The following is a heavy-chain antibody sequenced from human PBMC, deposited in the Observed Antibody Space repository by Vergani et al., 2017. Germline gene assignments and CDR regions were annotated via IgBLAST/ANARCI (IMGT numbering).Heavy chain of an antibody. CDR2: IHYSENT. CDR3: ASDTRSGQRADR. CDR1: FDSIRNLY. J-gene: IGHJ5*02. D-gene: IGHD6-19*01. Sequence: QVQLQESGPGLVKSSETLSLTCSVSFDSIRNLYCNWIRQPPGKGLEWIGSIHYSENTNYNPSLKPRVTISVDTSKNQFSLTLTSVTAADTAVYYCASDTRSGQRADRWGQGMLVTVTS. V-gene: IGHV4-59*11.